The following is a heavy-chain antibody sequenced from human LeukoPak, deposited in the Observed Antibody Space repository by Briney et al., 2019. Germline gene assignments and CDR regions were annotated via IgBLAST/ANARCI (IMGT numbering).Heavy chain of an antibody. CDR1: GFTFSSYS. CDR3: AELGITMIGGV. D-gene: IGHD3-10*02. V-gene: IGHV3-48*04. J-gene: IGHJ6*04. Sequence: GGSLRLSCEASGFTFSSYSMNWVRQAPGKGLEWASYISFSSATIHYADSVKGRFTISRDNAKNSLYLQMNSLRAEDTAVYYCAELGITMIGGVWGKGTTVTISS. CDR2: ISFSSATI.